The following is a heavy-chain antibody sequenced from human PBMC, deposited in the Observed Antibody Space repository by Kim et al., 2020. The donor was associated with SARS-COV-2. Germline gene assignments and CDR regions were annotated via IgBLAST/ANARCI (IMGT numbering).Heavy chain of an antibody. V-gene: IGHV3-21*01. CDR3: ARAEGFWSGYFDY. Sequence: YADSVKGRITITRDNAKNSLYLQMNSLRAEDTAVYYCARAEGFWSGYFDYWGQGTLVTVSS. D-gene: IGHD3-3*01. J-gene: IGHJ4*02.